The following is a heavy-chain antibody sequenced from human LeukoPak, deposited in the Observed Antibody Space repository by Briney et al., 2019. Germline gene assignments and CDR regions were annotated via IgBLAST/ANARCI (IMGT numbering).Heavy chain of an antibody. CDR1: GFTFSSYG. CDR2: IRYGGSNK. Sequence: GGSLRLSCAASGFTFSSYGMHWVRQAPGKGLEWVAVIRYGGSNKYYADSVKGRFTISRDNSKNTLYLQMNSLRAEDTAVYYCARGPLAVAGSPLFYWGQGTLVTVSS. D-gene: IGHD6-19*01. CDR3: ARGPLAVAGSPLFY. J-gene: IGHJ4*02. V-gene: IGHV3-30*02.